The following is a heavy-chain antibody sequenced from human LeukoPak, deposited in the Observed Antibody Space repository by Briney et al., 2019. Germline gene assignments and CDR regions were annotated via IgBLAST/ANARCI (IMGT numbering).Heavy chain of an antibody. CDR2: ISGDGSIS. Sequence: GGSLRLVCAASGFTFSNYWIHWVRQGPGKGLMWVSRISGDGSISHYADSVKGRFTISRDNAKNTAYLQMNSLRADDTAVYYCVRLSDFDYWGQGTLVTVSS. J-gene: IGHJ4*02. CDR1: GFTFSNYW. D-gene: IGHD2-15*01. V-gene: IGHV3-74*01. CDR3: VRLSDFDY.